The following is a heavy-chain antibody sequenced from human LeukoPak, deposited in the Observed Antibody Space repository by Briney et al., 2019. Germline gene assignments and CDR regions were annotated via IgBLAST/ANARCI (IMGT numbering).Heavy chain of an antibody. CDR2: FDPEDGET. V-gene: IGHV1-24*01. CDR1: GFTFTTYG. D-gene: IGHD3-9*01. Sequence: ASVKVSCKASGFTFTTYGISWVRQAPGKGLEWMGGFDPEDGETIYAQKFQGRVTMTEDTSTDTAYMELSSLRSEDTAVYYCASDYDILTGVDYWGQGTLVTVSS. J-gene: IGHJ4*02. CDR3: ASDYDILTGVDY.